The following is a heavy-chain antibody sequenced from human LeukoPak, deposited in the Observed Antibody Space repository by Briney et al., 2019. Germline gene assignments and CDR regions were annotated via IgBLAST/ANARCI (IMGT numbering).Heavy chain of an antibody. CDR3: AKDLKGTIWGYFDY. CDR1: GFTFSSYA. V-gene: IGHV3-23*01. D-gene: IGHD3-16*01. CDR2: ISGSGGST. Sequence: PGGSLRLSCAASGFTFSSYAMSWVRRAPGKGLEWVSAISGSGGSTYYADSVKGRFTISRDNSKNTLYLQMNSLRAEDTAVYYCAKDLKGTIWGYFDYWGQGTLVTVSS. J-gene: IGHJ4*02.